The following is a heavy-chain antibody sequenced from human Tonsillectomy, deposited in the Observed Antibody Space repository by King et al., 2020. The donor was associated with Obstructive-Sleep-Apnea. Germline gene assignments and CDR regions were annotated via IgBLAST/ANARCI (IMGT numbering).Heavy chain of an antibody. CDR1: GFTFSSYA. CDR3: ARGGHSWGLDY. J-gene: IGHJ4*02. Sequence: VQLVESGGGVVQPGRSLRLSCAASGFTFSSYAMHWVRQAPGKGLEWGAVISYDGSNKYYADSVKGRLTISRDNSKNTLYLQMNSLRAEDTAVYYCARGGHSWGLDYWGQGTLVTVSS. V-gene: IGHV3-30*04. CDR2: ISYDGSNK. D-gene: IGHD6-13*01.